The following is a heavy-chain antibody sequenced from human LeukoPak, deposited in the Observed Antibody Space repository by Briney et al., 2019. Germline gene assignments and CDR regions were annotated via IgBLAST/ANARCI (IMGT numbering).Heavy chain of an antibody. V-gene: IGHV1-8*01. Sequence: ASVKVSCKASGYTFTSYDINWVRQATGQGLEWMGWMNPNSGNTGYAQKFQGRVTMTRNASISTAYMELSSLRSEDTAVYYCARGPPSIAAAVINDYWGQGTLVTVSS. CDR1: GYTFTSYD. J-gene: IGHJ4*02. CDR3: ARGPPSIAAAVINDY. CDR2: MNPNSGNT. D-gene: IGHD6-13*01.